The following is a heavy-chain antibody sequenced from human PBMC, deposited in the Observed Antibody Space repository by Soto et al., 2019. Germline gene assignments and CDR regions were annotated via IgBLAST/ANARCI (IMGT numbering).Heavy chain of an antibody. D-gene: IGHD2-21*02. Sequence: QVQLVESGGGVVQPGRSLRLSCAASGFTFSSYGMHWVRQAPGKGLEWVAVIWYDGSNKYYADSVKGRFTISRDNSKNPLYLQMNSLRAEDTAVYYCARDALAYCGGDCYSPFDYWGQGTLVTVSS. CDR1: GFTFSSYG. J-gene: IGHJ4*02. CDR3: ARDALAYCGGDCYSPFDY. CDR2: IWYDGSNK. V-gene: IGHV3-33*01.